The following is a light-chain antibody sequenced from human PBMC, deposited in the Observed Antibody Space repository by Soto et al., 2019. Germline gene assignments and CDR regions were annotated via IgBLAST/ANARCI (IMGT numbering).Light chain of an antibody. Sequence: DIQMTQSPSTLSASVGDRVTITCRASQSISIWLAWYQQKPGKAPNLLIYKASTLESGVPSRFSGSGSGTEFTLTISSVQPDDFATYYCQQYKSYPLTFGGGNKVDIK. CDR1: QSISIW. CDR3: QQYKSYPLT. J-gene: IGKJ4*01. CDR2: KAS. V-gene: IGKV1-5*03.